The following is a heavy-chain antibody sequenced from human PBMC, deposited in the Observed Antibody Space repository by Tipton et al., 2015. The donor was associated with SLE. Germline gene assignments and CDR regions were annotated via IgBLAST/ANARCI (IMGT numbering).Heavy chain of an antibody. V-gene: IGHV4-59*11. Sequence: TLSLTCTVSGGSISSHYWSWIRQPPGKGLEWIGYIYNSGSGNYSPSLKSRVTISVDTSKNQFSLKLSSVSAADTAVYYCARSYYYDSSGYYSFAFDIWGQGTMVTVSS. D-gene: IGHD3-22*01. CDR3: ARSYYYDSSGYYSFAFDI. CDR1: GGSISSHY. J-gene: IGHJ3*02. CDR2: IYNSGSG.